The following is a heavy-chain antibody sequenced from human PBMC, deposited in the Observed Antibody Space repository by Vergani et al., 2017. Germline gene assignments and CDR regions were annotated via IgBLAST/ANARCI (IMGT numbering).Heavy chain of an antibody. V-gene: IGHV3-23*01. J-gene: IGHJ4*02. CDR3: VKDSRFLEWLSGYYFDY. D-gene: IGHD3-3*01. CDR2: ISGSGTST. CDR1: GFTFSSYA. Sequence: EVQLLESGGGLVQPGGSLRLSCAASGFTFSSYAMTWVRQAPGKGLEWVSAISGSGTSTYYADSVKGRLTISRDNSKNTLYLQMNSLRAEDTAVYYCVKDSRFLEWLSGYYFDYWGQGTLVTVSS.